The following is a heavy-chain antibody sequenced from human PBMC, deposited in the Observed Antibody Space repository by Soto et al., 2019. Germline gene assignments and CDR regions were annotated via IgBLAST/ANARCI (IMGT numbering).Heavy chain of an antibody. J-gene: IGHJ3*02. CDR1: GFTFSNAW. Sequence: GGSLRLSCAASGFTFSNAWMSWVRQAPGKGLEWVGRIKSKTDGGTTDYAAPVKGRFTISRDDSKNTLYLQMNSLKTEDTAVYYCTTRNGVSDALDIWGQGTMVTVSS. D-gene: IGHD2-8*01. CDR2: IKSKTDGGTT. V-gene: IGHV3-15*01. CDR3: TTRNGVSDALDI.